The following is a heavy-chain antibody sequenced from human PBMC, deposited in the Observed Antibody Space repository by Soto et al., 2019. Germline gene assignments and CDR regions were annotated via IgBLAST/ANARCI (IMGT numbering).Heavy chain of an antibody. Sequence: GGSLRLSCAASGFTFSSYAMSWVRQAPGKGLEWVSAISGSGGSTYYADSVKGRFTISRDNSKNTLYLQMNSLRAEDTAVYYCAKDRYRLRWRGGYYYYGMDVWGQGTTVTVSS. J-gene: IGHJ6*02. CDR1: GFTFSSYA. D-gene: IGHD4-17*01. V-gene: IGHV3-23*01. CDR2: ISGSGGST. CDR3: AKDRYRLRWRGGYYYYGMDV.